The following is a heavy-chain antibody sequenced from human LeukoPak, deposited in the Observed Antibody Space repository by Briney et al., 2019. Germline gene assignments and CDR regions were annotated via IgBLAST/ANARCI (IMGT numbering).Heavy chain of an antibody. V-gene: IGHV4-34*01. CDR3: ARHSPAGTTLDYFDY. CDR1: GGSFSGYY. Sequence: SETLSLTCAVYGGSFSGYYWSWIRQPPGKGLEWIGEINHSGSTYDNPSLKSRVTISVDMSKNQFSLKLSSVTAADTAVYYCARHSPAGTTLDYFDYWGQGTLVTVSS. D-gene: IGHD1-7*01. CDR2: INHSGST. J-gene: IGHJ4*02.